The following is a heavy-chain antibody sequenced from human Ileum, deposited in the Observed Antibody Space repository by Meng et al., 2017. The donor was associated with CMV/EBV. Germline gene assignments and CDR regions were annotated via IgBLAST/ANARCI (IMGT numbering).Heavy chain of an antibody. Sequence: AASGFPFSGYWMHWVRQAPGKGLVWVSRISPDGSSTYYADSVKGRLTISRDNANSVLFLQMNSLRSDDAAVYYCVRGGDGYGNFDYWGQGTLVTVSS. D-gene: IGHD5-24*01. CDR2: ISPDGSST. V-gene: IGHV3-74*01. J-gene: IGHJ4*02. CDR3: VRGGDGYGNFDY. CDR1: GFPFSGYW.